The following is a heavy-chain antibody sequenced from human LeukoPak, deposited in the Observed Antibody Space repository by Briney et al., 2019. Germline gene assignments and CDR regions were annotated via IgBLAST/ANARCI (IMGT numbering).Heavy chain of an antibody. D-gene: IGHD3-3*01. Sequence: SETLSLTCSVSSGFISSYYWTWIRQSPGKGLEWIGYIYYTGSTSYNPSLQSRVTISVDTSKNQFSLKLSSVTAADTAVYYCARGYYDFWSGPPPYYYYYYMDVWGKGTTVTVSS. V-gene: IGHV4-59*08. CDR1: SGFISSYY. J-gene: IGHJ6*03. CDR2: IYYTGST. CDR3: ARGYYDFWSGPPPYYYYYYMDV.